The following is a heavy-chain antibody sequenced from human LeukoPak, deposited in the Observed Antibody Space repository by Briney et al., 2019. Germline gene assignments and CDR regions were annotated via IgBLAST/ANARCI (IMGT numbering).Heavy chain of an antibody. CDR2: INGDGSTT. Sequence: GSLRLSCAASGFTFSRYWMHWVRQAPGKGLVWVSRINGDGSTTSYADSVKGGFTISRDNAKNTLYLQMNSLRAEDTAVYYCATGNYYDSRGYYTFGHWGQGTLVTVST. J-gene: IGHJ1*01. V-gene: IGHV3-74*01. CDR1: GFTFSRYW. CDR3: ATGNYYDSRGYYTFGH. D-gene: IGHD3-22*01.